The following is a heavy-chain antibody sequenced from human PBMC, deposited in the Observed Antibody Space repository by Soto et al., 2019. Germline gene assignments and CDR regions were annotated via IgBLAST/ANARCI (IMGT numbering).Heavy chain of an antibody. CDR3: ARSQGSSTSLEIYYYCYYGMDV. CDR2: IIPISGTA. CDR1: GGTFSSYA. J-gene: IGHJ6*02. V-gene: IGHV1-69*01. Sequence: QVQLVQSGAEVKKPGSSVKVSCKASGGTFSSYAISWVRQAPGQGLEWMGGIIPISGTANYAQKFQGRVTITADESTSTADMELSSLRSEDTAVYYCARSQGSSTSLEIYYYCYYGMDVWGQGTTVTVSS. D-gene: IGHD2-2*01.